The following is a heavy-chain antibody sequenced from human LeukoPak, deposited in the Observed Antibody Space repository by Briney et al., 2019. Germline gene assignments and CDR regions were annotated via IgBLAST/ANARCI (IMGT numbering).Heavy chain of an antibody. CDR2: ISANNNNT. J-gene: IGHJ4*02. D-gene: IGHD2-2*01. V-gene: IGHV1-18*01. CDR3: ARALYHTFDY. CDR1: GYSFTTYG. Sequence: ASVKVSCKASGYSFTTYGISWVRQAPGQGLEWMGWISANNNNTDNVQKLQGRVTMTTDTSTSSAYMELRSLRSDDTAVYYCARALYHTFDYWGQGTLVTVSS.